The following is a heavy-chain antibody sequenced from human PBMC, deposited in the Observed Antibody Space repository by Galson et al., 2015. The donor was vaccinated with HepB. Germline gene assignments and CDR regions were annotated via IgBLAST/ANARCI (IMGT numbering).Heavy chain of an antibody. CDR2: IRYDGSNK. Sequence: SLRLSCAASRFTFSSYGMHWVRQAPGKGLEWVAFIRYDGSNKYYADSVKGRFTISRDNSKNTLYLQMNSLRAEDTAVYYCAKERGAAAGTYYYYGMDVWGQGTTVTVS. V-gene: IGHV3-30*02. CDR3: AKERGAAAGTYYYYGMDV. CDR1: RFTFSSYG. J-gene: IGHJ6*02. D-gene: IGHD6-13*01.